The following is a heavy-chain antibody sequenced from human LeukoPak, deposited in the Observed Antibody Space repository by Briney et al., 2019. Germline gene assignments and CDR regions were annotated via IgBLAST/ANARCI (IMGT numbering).Heavy chain of an antibody. Sequence: GGSLRLSCAASGFTFSSYWMSWVRQAPGKGLEWVANIKQDGSEKYYVDSVKGRFTISRDNAKNSLYLQMNGLRAEDTAVYYCARDAPYYYGSGGPTWGQGTLVTVSS. D-gene: IGHD3-10*01. J-gene: IGHJ4*02. CDR2: IKQDGSEK. V-gene: IGHV3-7*01. CDR1: GFTFSSYW. CDR3: ARDAPYYYGSGGPT.